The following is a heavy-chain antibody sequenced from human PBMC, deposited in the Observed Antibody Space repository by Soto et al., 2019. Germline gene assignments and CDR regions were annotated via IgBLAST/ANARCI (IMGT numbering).Heavy chain of an antibody. CDR1: GGSISSGDYY. CDR2: IYYSGST. Sequence: SETLSLTCTVSGGSISSGDYYWSWIRQPPGKGLEWIGYIYYSGSTYYNPSLKSRVTISVDTSKNQFSLKLSSVTAADTAVYYCARVGYGDSPNFDYWGQGTLVTVSS. CDR3: ARVGYGDSPNFDY. V-gene: IGHV4-30-4*01. J-gene: IGHJ4*02. D-gene: IGHD4-17*01.